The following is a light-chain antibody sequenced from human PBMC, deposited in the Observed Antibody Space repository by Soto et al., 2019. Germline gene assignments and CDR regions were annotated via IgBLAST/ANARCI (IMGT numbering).Light chain of an antibody. J-gene: IGLJ2*01. CDR1: SSNIGSNT. CDR3: ATWDDSLNGAV. Sequence: QPVLTQPPSASGTPGQRVTISCSGSSSNIGSNTVNWYQQLPGTAPKLLMYDNNQRPSGVPDRFSGSQSGTSASLAISGLQSEDEADYYCATWDDSLNGAVFGGGTKLTVL. V-gene: IGLV1-44*01. CDR2: DNN.